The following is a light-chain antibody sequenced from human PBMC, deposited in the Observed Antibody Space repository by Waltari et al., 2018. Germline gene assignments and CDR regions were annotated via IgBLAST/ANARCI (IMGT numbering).Light chain of an antibody. J-gene: IGKJ1*01. CDR1: QSVLYSPNNKNY. V-gene: IGKV4-1*01. CDR2: WAS. CDR3: HQYANSPWT. Sequence: DIVMTQSPDSLAVSLGERATINCKSSQSVLYSPNNKNYLAWYQQKPGQPPQLLIYWASTRESGVPDRFSDSGSGTDFTLTISSLQAEDVAVYYCHQYANSPWTFGQGTKVEVK.